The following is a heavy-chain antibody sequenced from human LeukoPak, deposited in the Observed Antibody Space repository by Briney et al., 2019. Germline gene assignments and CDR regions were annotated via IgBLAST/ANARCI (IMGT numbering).Heavy chain of an antibody. V-gene: IGHV3-21*01. Sequence: GGSLILSCAASGSISSDYSMNWVRQAPGKGLEWVSSISSGSTYIYYADSVRGRFTISRDNGETSLYLQMSSLRTEDTAVYYCARDFRSGSYSGDYYFDYWGQGTLVTVSS. D-gene: IGHD1-26*01. CDR3: ARDFRSGSYSGDYYFDY. J-gene: IGHJ4*02. CDR2: ISSGSTYI. CDR1: GSISSDYS.